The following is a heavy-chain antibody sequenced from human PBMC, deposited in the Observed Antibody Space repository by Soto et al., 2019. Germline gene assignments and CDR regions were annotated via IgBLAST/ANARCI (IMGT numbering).Heavy chain of an antibody. V-gene: IGHV3-48*02. Sequence: EAQLEESGGGLVQPGGSLRLSCAASGFSFSAYRMNWVRQAPGKGLEWVSYISSSSTTIYYAGSVKGRFTISRDNAQNSLFLQMNSLRDEDTAVYYCVRDWTYCSGGTCYYGTDVWGRGTTVTVSS. D-gene: IGHD2-15*01. CDR2: ISSSSTTI. J-gene: IGHJ6*02. CDR3: VRDWTYCSGGTCYYGTDV. CDR1: GFSFSAYR.